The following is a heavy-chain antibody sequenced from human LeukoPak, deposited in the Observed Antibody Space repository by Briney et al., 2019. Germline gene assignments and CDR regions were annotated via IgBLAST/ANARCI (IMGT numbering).Heavy chain of an antibody. D-gene: IGHD1-26*01. CDR1: GFIFSTYS. J-gene: IGHJ4*02. Sequence: GSLRLSCTASGFIFSTYSMTWVRQAPGKGLEWVSSISDSGDSTYYADSVKGRFTISRDNSKNTLYLQMNSLRADDTALYHCARDSGSYLQPTDYWGQGTLVTV. V-gene: IGHV3-23*01. CDR3: ARDSGSYLQPTDY. CDR2: ISDSGDST.